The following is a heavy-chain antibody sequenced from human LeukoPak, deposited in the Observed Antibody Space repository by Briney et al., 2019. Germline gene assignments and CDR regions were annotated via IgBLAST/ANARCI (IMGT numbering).Heavy chain of an antibody. CDR1: GYSISSGYY. CDR3: ARELRGGIAAAPGWFDP. V-gene: IGHV4-38-2*02. Sequence: SETLSLTCAVSGYSISSGYYWGWIRQPPGKGLEWIGSIYHSGSTYYNPSLKSRVTISVDTSKNQFSLKLSSVTAADTAVYYCARELRGGIAAAPGWFDPWGQGTLVTVSS. D-gene: IGHD6-13*01. J-gene: IGHJ5*02. CDR2: IYHSGST.